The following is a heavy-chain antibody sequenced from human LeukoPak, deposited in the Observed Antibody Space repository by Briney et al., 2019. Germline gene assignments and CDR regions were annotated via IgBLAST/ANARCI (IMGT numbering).Heavy chain of an antibody. CDR1: GFTFSSYG. J-gene: IGHJ6*02. CDR3: AKNNKAGTKSWRDYYYYGMDV. V-gene: IGHV3-30*18. D-gene: IGHD6-19*01. CDR2: ISYDGSNK. Sequence: GGSLRLSCAASGFTFSSYGMHWVRQAPGKGLEWVAVISYDGSNKYYADSVKGRFTISRDNSKNTLYLQMNSLRAEDTAVYYCAKNNKAGTKSWRDYYYYGMDVWGQGTTVTVSS.